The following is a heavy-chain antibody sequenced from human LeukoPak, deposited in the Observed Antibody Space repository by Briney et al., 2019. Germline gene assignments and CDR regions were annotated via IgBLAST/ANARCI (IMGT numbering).Heavy chain of an antibody. J-gene: IGHJ4*02. D-gene: IGHD3-3*01. Sequence: GGSLRLSCTASGFTFSNYAMHWVRQAPGKGLEYVAAISSNGGSTYYANSVKGRVTISRDNSKNTLHLQMGSLRAEDMAVYYCAKVDTYYDFWSGPFDYWGQGTLVTVSS. CDR2: ISSNGGST. V-gene: IGHV3-64*01. CDR1: GFTFSNYA. CDR3: AKVDTYYDFWSGPFDY.